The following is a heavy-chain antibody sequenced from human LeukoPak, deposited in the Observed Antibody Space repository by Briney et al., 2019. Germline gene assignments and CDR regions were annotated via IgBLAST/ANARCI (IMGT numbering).Heavy chain of an antibody. Sequence: ASVKVSCKASGYTFTSYGINWVRQAPGQGLEWMGWISAYSGNTNYAQKLQGRVTMTTDTTANTAYMELRSLRSDDTAVYYCARNVIVGAVFDNWGQGTLVTVSS. D-gene: IGHD1-26*01. CDR3: ARNVIVGAVFDN. CDR1: GYTFTSYG. J-gene: IGHJ4*02. V-gene: IGHV1-18*01. CDR2: ISAYSGNT.